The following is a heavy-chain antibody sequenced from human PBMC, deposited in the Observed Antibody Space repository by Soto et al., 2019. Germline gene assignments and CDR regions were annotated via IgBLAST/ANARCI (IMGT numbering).Heavy chain of an antibody. CDR1: GFTFSSSA. V-gene: IGHV3-23*01. CDR3: ATMVVMIYAGKTYFDD. J-gene: IGHJ4*02. CDR2: IRGSGDTT. D-gene: IGHD2-21*01. Sequence: EVHLLESGGGLAQPGGSLTLSCAASGFTFSSSAMAWVRQAPGQGLEWVSTIRGSGDTTYYADYVKGRFTISRDNSRNTLDIHMNSLRAEDAAVYYCATMVVMIYAGKTYFDDWGQGALVAVSS.